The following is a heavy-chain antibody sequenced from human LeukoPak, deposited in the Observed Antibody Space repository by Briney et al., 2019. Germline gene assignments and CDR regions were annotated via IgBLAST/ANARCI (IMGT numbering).Heavy chain of an antibody. CDR2: IWYDGSNK. J-gene: IGHJ4*02. CDR1: GFTFSSYG. D-gene: IGHD2-2*01. V-gene: IGHV3-33*01. CDR3: AREGNQLLDGGYFDY. Sequence: GRSLRLSCAASGFTFSSYGMHWVRQAPGKGLEWVAVIWYDGSNKYYADSVKGRFTISRDNSKNTLYLQMNSLRAEDTAVYYCAREGNQLLDGGYFDYWGQGTLVTVSS.